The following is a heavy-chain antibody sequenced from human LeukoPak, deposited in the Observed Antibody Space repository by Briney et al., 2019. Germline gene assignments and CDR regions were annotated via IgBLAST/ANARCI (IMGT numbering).Heavy chain of an antibody. V-gene: IGHV3-74*01. CDR1: GFTFSNYW. Sequence: GGSLRLSCAASGFTFSNYWMHWVRQDPGKGLVWVSFINPDGSTTNYADSVKGRFTISRDNAKNALYLQMNSLRAEDTAIYYCARDSRITMIMGYEDYWGQGTLVTVSS. CDR2: INPDGSTT. J-gene: IGHJ4*02. D-gene: IGHD3-22*01. CDR3: ARDSRITMIMGYEDY.